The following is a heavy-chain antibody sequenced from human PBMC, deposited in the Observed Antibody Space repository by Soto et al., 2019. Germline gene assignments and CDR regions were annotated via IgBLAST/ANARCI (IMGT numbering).Heavy chain of an antibody. D-gene: IGHD2-21*02. J-gene: IGHJ3*01. CDR2: INPDNGNT. Sequence: QGQLVQSGAEVRKPGASVNISCWASGFTFGDNRRNWVRQAPGQSLEWRGWINPDNGNTRYSQTFQGRFTISRQSSERRAYVEVTDLTFEDTAVDYCARVILSVGPRVTEAFDVWGQGTMVTVSS. CDR3: ARVILSVGPRVTEAFDV. CDR1: GFTFGDNR. V-gene: IGHV1-3*01.